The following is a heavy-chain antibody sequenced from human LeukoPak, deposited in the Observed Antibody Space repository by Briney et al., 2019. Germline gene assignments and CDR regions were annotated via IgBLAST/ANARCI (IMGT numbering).Heavy chain of an antibody. CDR3: ARDAIVVVPAAIRDWFDP. D-gene: IGHD2-2*02. CDR1: GYTSTGYY. J-gene: IGHJ5*02. Sequence: ASVKVSCKASGYTSTGYYMHWVRQAPGQGLEWMGWINPNSGGTNYAQKFQGRVTMTRDTSISTAYMELSRLRSDDTAVYYCARDAIVVVPAAIRDWFDPWGQGTLVTVSS. CDR2: INPNSGGT. V-gene: IGHV1-2*02.